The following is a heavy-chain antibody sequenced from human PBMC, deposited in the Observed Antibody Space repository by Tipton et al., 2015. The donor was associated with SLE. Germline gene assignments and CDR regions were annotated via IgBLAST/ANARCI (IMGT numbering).Heavy chain of an antibody. CDR3: AKDIGNSGYLFDY. CDR2: INWNSDNR. D-gene: IGHD5-12*01. CDR1: GFTFNDYA. J-gene: IGHJ4*02. Sequence: SLRLSCVASGFTFNDYAMHWVRHAPGRGPEWVSGINWNSDNRGYADSVKGRFTISRDNAKNSLYLQINSLRPEDTALFYCAKDIGNSGYLFDYLAQGALVTVSS. V-gene: IGHV3-9*01.